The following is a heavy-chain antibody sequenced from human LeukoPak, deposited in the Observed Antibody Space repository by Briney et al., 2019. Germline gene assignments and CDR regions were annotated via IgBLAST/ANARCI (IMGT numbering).Heavy chain of an antibody. Sequence: SETLSLTCAVYGGSFSGYYWSWIRQPPGKGLEWIGEINHSGSTNYNPSLKSRVTISVDTSKNQFSLKLSSVTAADTAVYYCARSGPLLRYLDWLLYGFDYWGQGTLVTVSS. CDR2: INHSGST. V-gene: IGHV4-34*01. CDR1: GGSFSGYY. CDR3: ARSGPLLRYLDWLLYGFDY. J-gene: IGHJ4*02. D-gene: IGHD3-9*01.